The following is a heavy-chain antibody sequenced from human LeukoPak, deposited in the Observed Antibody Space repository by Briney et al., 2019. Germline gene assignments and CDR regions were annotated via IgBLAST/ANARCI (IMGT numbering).Heavy chain of an antibody. J-gene: IGHJ5*02. CDR3: VRERWTSGEGTWFDP. CDR2: VKSDGSNT. D-gene: IGHD6-19*01. V-gene: IGHV3-74*01. CDR1: GFRLIRYW. Sequence: GGSVTLLCAASGFRLIRYWVHGVRHAPGQGLVWVSRVKSDGSNTSHADSVKGRFTISRDNAKNTLYLQMNSLRAEDTAVSYCVRERWTSGEGTWFDPWGQGTLVTVSS.